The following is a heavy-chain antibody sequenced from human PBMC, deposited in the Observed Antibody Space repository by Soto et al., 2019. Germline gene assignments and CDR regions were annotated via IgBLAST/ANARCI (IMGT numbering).Heavy chain of an antibody. Sequence: EVRLLEAGGGLVQPGGSLRLSCAASGFTFSSYAMSWVRQAPGKGLVWVSAISGSGVSTYYADSVKGRFTISRDNSNNTLYLHMNSMTASATAIDFSAKDLSPTREDSGYYQYIYSHAMDVWCQGTTVTVS. D-gene: IGHD5-12*01. CDR1: GFTFSSYA. CDR3: AKDLSPTREDSGYYQYIYSHAMDV. J-gene: IGHJ6*02. V-gene: IGHV3-23*01. CDR2: ISGSGVST.